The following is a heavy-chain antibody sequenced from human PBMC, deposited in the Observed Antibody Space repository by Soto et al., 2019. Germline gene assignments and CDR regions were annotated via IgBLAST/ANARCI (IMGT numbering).Heavy chain of an antibody. CDR2: IYYSGST. Sequence: SETLSLTCTVSGGSISSYYWSWIRQPPGKGLEWIGYIYYSGSTNYNPSLKSRVTISVDTSKNQFSLKLSSVTAADTAVYYCARGITIPLTGKLYYYYYMDVWGKGTTVTVSS. CDR1: GGSISSYY. V-gene: IGHV4-59*01. CDR3: ARGITIPLTGKLYYYYYMDV. J-gene: IGHJ6*03. D-gene: IGHD3-9*01.